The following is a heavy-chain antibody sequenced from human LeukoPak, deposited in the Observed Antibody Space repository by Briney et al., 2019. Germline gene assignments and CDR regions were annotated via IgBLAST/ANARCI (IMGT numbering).Heavy chain of an antibody. Sequence: SETLSLTCSVSGYSISSGYYWGWIRQPPGKGLEWVGTIFHDGTTYYNPSLKSRVTISVEKSKNQFSLRLNFVTAADTAVYYCARGRDGYNYVYYYYYYMDVWGKGTTVTVSS. V-gene: IGHV4-38-2*02. J-gene: IGHJ6*03. D-gene: IGHD5-24*01. CDR3: ARGRDGYNYVYYYYYYMDV. CDR2: IFHDGTT. CDR1: GYSISSGYY.